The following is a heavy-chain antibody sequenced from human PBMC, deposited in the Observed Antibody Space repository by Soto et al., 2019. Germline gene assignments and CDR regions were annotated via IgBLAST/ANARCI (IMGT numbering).Heavy chain of an antibody. D-gene: IGHD2-2*02. CDR3: ARLNTPDIDY. J-gene: IGHJ4*02. CDR2: IYYSGST. CDR1: GGSISSYY. Sequence: SDTLSVTCTVSGGSISSYYWSWIRQPPGKGLEWIGYIYYSGSTNYNPSLKSRVTISVDTSKNQFSLKLSSVTAADTAVYYCARLNTPDIDYWGQGTLVTVSS. V-gene: IGHV4-59*01.